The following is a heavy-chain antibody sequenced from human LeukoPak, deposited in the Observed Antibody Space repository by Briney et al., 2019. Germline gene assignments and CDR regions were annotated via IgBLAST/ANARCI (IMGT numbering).Heavy chain of an antibody. D-gene: IGHD2/OR15-2a*01. CDR3: ARGREENSRADY. Sequence: ASVKVSCKASGYTFTSYDINWVRQATGQGLEWMGWMNPNSGNTGYAQKFQGRVTMARNTSISTAYMELSSLRSEDTAVYYCARGREENSRADYWGQGTLVTVSS. J-gene: IGHJ4*02. CDR1: GYTFTSYD. V-gene: IGHV1-8*01. CDR2: MNPNSGNT.